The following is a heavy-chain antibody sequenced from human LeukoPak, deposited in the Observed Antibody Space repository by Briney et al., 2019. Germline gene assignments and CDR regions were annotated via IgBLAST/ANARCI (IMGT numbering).Heavy chain of an antibody. D-gene: IGHD3-9*01. J-gene: IGHJ2*01. CDR3: ARNDILTGYYSWYFDL. CDR2: ISAYNGNT. Sequence: ASVKVSCKASGYTFTIYGISWVRQAPGQGLKWMGWISAYNGNTNYAQKLQGRVTITTDTSTSTAYMELRSLRSDDTAVYYCARNDILTGYYSWYFDLWGRGTLVTVSS. CDR1: GYTFTIYG. V-gene: IGHV1-18*04.